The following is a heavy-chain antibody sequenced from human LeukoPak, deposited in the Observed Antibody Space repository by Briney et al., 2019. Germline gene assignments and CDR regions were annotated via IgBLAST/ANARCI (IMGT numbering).Heavy chain of an antibody. V-gene: IGHV4-34*01. D-gene: IGHD6-13*01. CDR3: ARRLYSSSWYLGG. Sequence: SETLSLTCAVYGGSFSGYYWSWIRQPPGKGLEWIGEINHSGSTNYNPSLKSRVTISVDMSKNQFSLNLSSVTAADTAVYYCARRLYSSSWYLGGWGQGTLVTVSS. J-gene: IGHJ4*02. CDR1: GGSFSGYY. CDR2: INHSGST.